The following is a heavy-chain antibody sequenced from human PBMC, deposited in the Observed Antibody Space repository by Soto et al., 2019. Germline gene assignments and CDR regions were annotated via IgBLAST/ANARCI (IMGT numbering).Heavy chain of an antibody. CDR1: GFTFSSFG. CDR3: AKDRWGDFGDLNLPGY. V-gene: IGHV3-30*18. CDR2: ISDDGSSK. D-gene: IGHD4-17*01. Sequence: QVLLVESGGGVVQPGRPLRISCAVSGFTFSSFGMHWVRQAPGKGLEWVAVISDDGSSKHYADSLKGRFTISRDNSNNTLYLQMDSLGPEDTAVYYCAKDRWGDFGDLNLPGYWGQGTLVTVSS. J-gene: IGHJ4*02.